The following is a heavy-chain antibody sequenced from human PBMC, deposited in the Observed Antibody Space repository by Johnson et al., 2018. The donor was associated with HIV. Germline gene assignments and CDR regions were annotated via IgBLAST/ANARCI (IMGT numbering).Heavy chain of an antibody. J-gene: IGHJ3*02. CDR1: GFTFSSYG. Sequence: QVQLVESGGDLVQPGGSLRLSCAASGFTFSSYGMHWVRQAPGKGLEWVAVISYDGSNKYSADSVKGRFTISRDDSKNTLYLQMNSLIPEDTAVYYCARVRRSGWYYNDAFDIWGQGTMVTVSS. V-gene: IGHV3-30*19. CDR3: ARVRRSGWYYNDAFDI. CDR2: ISYDGSNK. D-gene: IGHD6-19*01.